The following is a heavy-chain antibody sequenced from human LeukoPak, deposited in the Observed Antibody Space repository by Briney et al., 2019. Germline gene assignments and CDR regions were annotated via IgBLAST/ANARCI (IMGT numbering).Heavy chain of an antibody. J-gene: IGHJ6*02. D-gene: IGHD1-26*01. CDR2: ISSSGSTI. CDR3: ARDVWEVGNMAPYGMDV. CDR1: GFTFSDYY. Sequence: PGGSLRLSCAASGFTFSDYYMSWIRQAPGKGLEWVSYISSSGSTIYYADSVKGRFTISRDNAKNSLYLQMNSLRAEDTAVYYCARDVWEVGNMAPYGMDVWGQGTTVIVSS. V-gene: IGHV3-11*01.